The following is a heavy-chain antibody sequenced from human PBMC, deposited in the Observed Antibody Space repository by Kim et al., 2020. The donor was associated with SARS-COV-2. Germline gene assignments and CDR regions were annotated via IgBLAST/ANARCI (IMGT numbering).Heavy chain of an antibody. D-gene: IGHD2-2*01. J-gene: IGHJ6*01. Sequence: GESLKISCKGSGYSFTSYWISWVRQMPGKGLEWMGRIDPSDSYTNYSPSFQGHVTISADKSISTAYLQWSSLKASDTAMYYCARHHLGRDIVVVPAAIVDYYYYGMDVWGQGTPVTVSS. CDR3: ARHHLGRDIVVVPAAIVDYYYYGMDV. V-gene: IGHV5-10-1*01. CDR1: GYSFTSYW. CDR2: IDPSDSYT.